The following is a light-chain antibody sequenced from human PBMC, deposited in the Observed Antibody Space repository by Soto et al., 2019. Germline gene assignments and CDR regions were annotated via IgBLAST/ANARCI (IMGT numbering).Light chain of an antibody. Sequence: DIQMTQSPSSLSASVGDRVTITCRASQSISSYLNWYQQKPGKAPKLLIYAASSLQSGVPSRFGSSGSGTDFTLTISSLQPEDFATYYCQQSYSTPRLTFCGGTKLEIK. V-gene: IGKV1-39*01. CDR3: QQSYSTPRLT. J-gene: IGKJ4*01. CDR2: AAS. CDR1: QSISSY.